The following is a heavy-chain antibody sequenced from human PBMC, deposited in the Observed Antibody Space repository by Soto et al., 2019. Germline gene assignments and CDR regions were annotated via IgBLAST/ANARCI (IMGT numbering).Heavy chain of an antibody. V-gene: IGHV3-13*01. CDR2: ITTAGDT. Sequence: EVQLVESGGGLVQPGGSLRLSCGASGFTFSNYDMHWVRQVTGKGLEWVSGITTAGDTYYPGSVKGRFTMSREKAKNSLYLQMNSLSAGDTAVYYCARELHGGSYGMDVWGQGTTVTVSS. J-gene: IGHJ6*02. CDR1: GFTFSNYD. CDR3: ARELHGGSYGMDV.